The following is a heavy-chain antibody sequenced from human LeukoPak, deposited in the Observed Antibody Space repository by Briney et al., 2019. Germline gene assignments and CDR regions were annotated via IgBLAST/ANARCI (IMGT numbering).Heavy chain of an antibody. CDR1: GFTFSSYW. Sequence: GGSLRLSCVTSGFTFSSYWMSWVRQAPGKGLEWMANIKQDGSEKYYVDSVKGRFTISRDNAKNSLYLQMNSLRAEDTAVYYCARRYFDYWGQGTLVTVSS. J-gene: IGHJ4*02. CDR3: ARRYFDY. CDR2: IKQDGSEK. V-gene: IGHV3-7*01.